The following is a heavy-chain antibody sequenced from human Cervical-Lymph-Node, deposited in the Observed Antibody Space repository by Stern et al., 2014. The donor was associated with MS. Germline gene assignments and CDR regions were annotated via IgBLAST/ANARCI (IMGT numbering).Heavy chain of an antibody. V-gene: IGHV4-31*03. CDR1: GNFRDDINSGAHY. CDR2: ISHLGTT. J-gene: IGHJ6*02. CDR3: ARAPISMIRGLLVYGMDV. D-gene: IGHD3-10*01. Sequence: QVQLQESGPGLVRPSQTLSLTCNVYGNFRDDINSGAHYWGWIRQFPGKGLEWIGYISHLGTTYYNPSLRRRVTISVDTSNNQFSLSLFPVTAADTALYYCARAPISMIRGLLVYGMDVWGQGTMVTVSS.